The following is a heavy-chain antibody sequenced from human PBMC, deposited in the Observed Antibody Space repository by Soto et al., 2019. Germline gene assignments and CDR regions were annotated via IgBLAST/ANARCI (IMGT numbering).Heavy chain of an antibody. Sequence: QVQLVQSGAEVKKPGSSVKVSCKASGGTFSSYAISWVRQAPGQGLEWMGGIIPISGTANYAQKFQGRVTITAEQSTSTACMELSSLRSEETAVYYCARSQGSSTSLEIYYYYYYGMDVWGQGTTVTVSS. CDR1: GGTFSSYA. D-gene: IGHD2-2*01. J-gene: IGHJ6*02. CDR3: ARSQGSSTSLEIYYYYYYGMDV. CDR2: IIPISGTA. V-gene: IGHV1-69*01.